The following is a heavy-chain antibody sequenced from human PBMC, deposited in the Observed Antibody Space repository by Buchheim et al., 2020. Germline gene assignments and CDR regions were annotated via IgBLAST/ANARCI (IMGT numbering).Heavy chain of an antibody. CDR3: ARVRDFVRDKYCFGMDV. D-gene: IGHD6-6*01. CDR1: GFTFSGHW. J-gene: IGHJ6*02. Sequence: EVQLVESGGGLVQPGGSLTLSCAASGFTFSGHWMSWVRQAPGKGLEWVANIKQDGSEKHYVNSVEGRFIISRDNAKNSLYFQMNSLRAEDTAAYYCARVRDFVRDKYCFGMDVWGQGTT. CDR2: IKQDGSEK. V-gene: IGHV3-7*04.